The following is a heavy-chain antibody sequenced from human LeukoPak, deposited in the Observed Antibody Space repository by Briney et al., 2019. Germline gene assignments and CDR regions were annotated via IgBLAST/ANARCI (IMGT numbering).Heavy chain of an antibody. CDR2: IYYSGST. V-gene: IGHV4-59*01. Sequence: PSETLSLTCTVSGGSISSYYWSWIRQPPGKGLEWIGYIYYSGSTNYNPSLKSRVTISVDTSKNQFSQKLSSVTAADTAVYYCARAIAAAWTLNWFDPWGQGTLVTVSS. CDR1: GGSISSYY. D-gene: IGHD6-13*01. CDR3: ARAIAAAWTLNWFDP. J-gene: IGHJ5*02.